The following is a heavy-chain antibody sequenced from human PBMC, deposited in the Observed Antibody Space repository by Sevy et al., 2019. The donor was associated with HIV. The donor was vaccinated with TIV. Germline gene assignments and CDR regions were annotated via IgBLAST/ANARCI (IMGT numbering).Heavy chain of an antibody. CDR2: ISGSGGST. CDR1: GFTFSSYA. J-gene: IGHJ4*02. Sequence: GGSLRLSCAASGFTFSSYAMSWVRQAPGKGLEWVSAISGSGGSTYYADSMKGRFTISRDNSKNTLYLQMNSLRAEDTAVYYCAKRTNYDFWFDYWGQGTLVTVSS. D-gene: IGHD3-3*01. V-gene: IGHV3-23*01. CDR3: AKRTNYDFWFDY.